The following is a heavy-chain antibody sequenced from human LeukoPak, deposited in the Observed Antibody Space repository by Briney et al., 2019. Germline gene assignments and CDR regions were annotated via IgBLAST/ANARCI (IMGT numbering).Heavy chain of an antibody. CDR3: ARDPRIVVVVAATGGWFDP. Sequence: ASVKVSCKASGYTFTSYGISWVRQAPGQGLEWMGWISAYNGNTNYAQKLQGRVTTTTDTSTSTAYMELRSLRSDDTAVYYCARDPRIVVVVAATGGWFDPWGQGTLVTVSS. CDR1: GYTFTSYG. V-gene: IGHV1-18*01. D-gene: IGHD2-15*01. J-gene: IGHJ5*02. CDR2: ISAYNGNT.